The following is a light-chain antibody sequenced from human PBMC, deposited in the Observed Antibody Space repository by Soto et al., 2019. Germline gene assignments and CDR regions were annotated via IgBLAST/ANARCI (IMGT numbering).Light chain of an antibody. CDR3: QQYDGSPSFT. J-gene: IGKJ3*01. V-gene: IGKV3-20*01. CDR2: RAS. CDR1: QRVSRSY. Sequence: IVLTQSPGTLSLAPGERATLACRASQRVSRSYLAWYQQKPGQAPRRLIYRASSRATGIPDRFSGSGSGTDFTLTISKLEPEDSAVHYCQQYDGSPSFTFGPGTKVDIK.